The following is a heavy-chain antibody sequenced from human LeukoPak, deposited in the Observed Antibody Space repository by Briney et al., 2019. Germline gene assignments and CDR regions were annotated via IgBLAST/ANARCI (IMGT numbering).Heavy chain of an antibody. Sequence: SVKVSFKTSGGTFNNSAISWVRQAPGQGLEWLGGIMPLFGTAGYAQKFQGRVTITKDESTRTVYLELTSLTSDDTAVYYCARDVHGDYGSGWFDPWGQGTLVSVSS. D-gene: IGHD4-17*01. J-gene: IGHJ5*02. CDR3: ARDVHGDYGSGWFDP. V-gene: IGHV1-69*05. CDR1: GGTFNNSA. CDR2: IMPLFGTA.